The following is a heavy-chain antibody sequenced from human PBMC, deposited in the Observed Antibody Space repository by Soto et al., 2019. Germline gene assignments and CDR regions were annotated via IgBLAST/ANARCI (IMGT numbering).Heavy chain of an antibody. D-gene: IGHD3-3*01. J-gene: IGHJ4*02. Sequence: VXLSCATSGFPVRSYSMNWFRQAPGKGLEWVSSISSSSSYIYYADSVKGRFTISRDNAKNSLYLQMNSLRAEDTAVYYCERGGTIFFDYWGQRTLVTVSS. CDR2: ISSSSSYI. CDR3: ERGGTIFFDY. CDR1: GFPVRSYS. V-gene: IGHV3-21*01.